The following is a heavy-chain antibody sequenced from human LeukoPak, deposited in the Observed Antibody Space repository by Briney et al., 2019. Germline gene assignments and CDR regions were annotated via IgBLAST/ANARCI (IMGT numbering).Heavy chain of an antibody. J-gene: IGHJ4*02. Sequence: ASVKVSCKASGYTFTGYYMHWVRQAPGQGLEWMGWINPNSGGTNYAQKFQGRVTMTRDTSISTAYMELSRLRSDDTAVYYCARRKQLVRTEERAYYFDYWGQGTLVTVSS. CDR1: GYTFTGYY. CDR2: INPNSGGT. V-gene: IGHV1-2*02. CDR3: ARRKQLVRTEERAYYFDY. D-gene: IGHD6-6*01.